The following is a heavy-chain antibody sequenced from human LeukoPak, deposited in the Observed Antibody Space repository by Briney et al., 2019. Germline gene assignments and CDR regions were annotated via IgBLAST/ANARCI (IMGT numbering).Heavy chain of an antibody. V-gene: IGHV3-30*02. D-gene: IGHD4/OR15-4a*01. Sequence: GGSLRLSRAASGFTFDDYGMHWVRQAPGKGLEWVAFIRYDGSNKYYADSVKGRFTISRDNSKNTLYLQMNSLRAEDTAVYYCAKDPGANWGWGYWGQGTLVTVSS. CDR3: AKDPGANWGWGY. CDR1: GFTFDDYG. J-gene: IGHJ4*02. CDR2: IRYDGSNK.